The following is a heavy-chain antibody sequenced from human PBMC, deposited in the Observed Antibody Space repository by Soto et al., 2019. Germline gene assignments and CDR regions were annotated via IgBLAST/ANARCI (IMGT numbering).Heavy chain of an antibody. Sequence: ASVKVSCKVSGYTLTELSMHWVRQAPGKGLEWMGGFDPEDGETIYAQKFQGRVTMTEDTSTDTAYMELSSLRSEDTAVYYCATVTFLIAARPVRYYHGMDPWGLGTPVTV. CDR2: FDPEDGET. J-gene: IGHJ6*01. CDR1: GYTLTELS. D-gene: IGHD6-6*01. V-gene: IGHV1-24*01. CDR3: ATVTFLIAARPVRYYHGMDP.